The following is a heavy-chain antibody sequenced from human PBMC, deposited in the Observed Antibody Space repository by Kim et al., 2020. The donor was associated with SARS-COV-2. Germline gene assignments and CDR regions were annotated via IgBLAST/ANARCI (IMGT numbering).Heavy chain of an antibody. Sequence: GGSLRLSCAASGFTFSSYGMHWVRQAPGKGLEWVAVISYDGSNKYYADSVKGRFTISRDNSKNTLYLQMNSLRAEDTAVYYCAKGYYLDWGQGTLVTVSS. CDR3: AKGYYLD. V-gene: IGHV3-30*18. D-gene: IGHD1-26*01. J-gene: IGHJ4*02. CDR1: GFTFSSYG. CDR2: ISYDGSNK.